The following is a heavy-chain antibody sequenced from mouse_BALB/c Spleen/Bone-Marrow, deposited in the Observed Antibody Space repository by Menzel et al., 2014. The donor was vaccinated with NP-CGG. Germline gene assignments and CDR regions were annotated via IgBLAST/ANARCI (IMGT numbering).Heavy chain of an antibody. CDR1: GFDFSRYW. V-gene: IGHV4-1*02. Sequence: EVKLMESGGGLVQPGGSLKLSCAASGFDFSRYWMSWVRQVPGKGLEWIGEINPDSSTINYTPSLKDKFIISRDNARNTLYLQMSRVRSEGSALYYCARLSYYGNLFVWGAGTTVTVSS. CDR2: INPDSSTI. CDR3: ARLSYYGNLFV. J-gene: IGHJ1*01. D-gene: IGHD1-1*01.